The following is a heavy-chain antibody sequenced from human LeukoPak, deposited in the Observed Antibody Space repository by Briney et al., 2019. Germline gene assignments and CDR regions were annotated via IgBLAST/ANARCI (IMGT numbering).Heavy chain of an antibody. Sequence: ASVKVSCKASGYTFTGYYMHWVRQALGQGLEWMGWINPNSGGTNYAQKFQGRVTMTRDTSISTAYMELSRLRSDDTAVYYCARDQGHGFWGGSVWYYFDYWGQGTLVTVSS. CDR1: GYTFTGYY. V-gene: IGHV1-2*02. J-gene: IGHJ4*02. CDR3: ARDQGHGFWGGSVWYYFDY. CDR2: INPNSGGT. D-gene: IGHD3-3*01.